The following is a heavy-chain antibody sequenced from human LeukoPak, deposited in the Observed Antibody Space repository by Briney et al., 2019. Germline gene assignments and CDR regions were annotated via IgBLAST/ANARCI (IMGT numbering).Heavy chain of an antibody. J-gene: IGHJ4*02. V-gene: IGHV3-48*04. Sequence: GGSLRLSCAASGFSFRSYSMNWVRQAPGGGRGWVSYSTSSNTTIYYGDSVKGRFTISRDNAESSLYLQMNSLRAEDTAVYYCARGSSSGRGALDYWGQGTLVTVSS. D-gene: IGHD6-6*01. CDR3: ARGSSSGRGALDY. CDR2: STSSNTTI. CDR1: GFSFRSYS.